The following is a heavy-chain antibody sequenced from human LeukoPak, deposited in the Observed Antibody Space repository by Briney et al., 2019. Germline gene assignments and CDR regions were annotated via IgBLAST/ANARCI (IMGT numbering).Heavy chain of an antibody. D-gene: IGHD2-8*01. CDR2: IRYDGSNK. J-gene: IGHJ4*02. V-gene: IGHV3-30*02. Sequence: SGGSLRLSCAASGFTFSSYGMHWVRQAPGKGLEWVAFIRYDGSNKYYADSVKGRFTISRDNSKNTLYLQMNSLRAEDTAVYYCARGNGADLQYFDHWGQGTLVTVSS. CDR1: GFTFSSYG. CDR3: ARGNGADLQYFDH.